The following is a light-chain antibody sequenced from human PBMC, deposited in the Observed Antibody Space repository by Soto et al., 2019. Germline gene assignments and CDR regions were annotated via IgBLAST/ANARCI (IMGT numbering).Light chain of an antibody. V-gene: IGLV2-14*01. CDR2: EVS. CDR1: SSDVGGYNY. Sequence: QSALTQPASVSGSPGQSITISCTGTSSDVGGYNYVSWYQQHPGKAPKLMIYEVSNRPSGVSNRFYGSKSGNTASLTISGLQAEDEDDYYCSSYTGSSTYVFGTRSKVTVL. J-gene: IGLJ1*01. CDR3: SSYTGSSTYV.